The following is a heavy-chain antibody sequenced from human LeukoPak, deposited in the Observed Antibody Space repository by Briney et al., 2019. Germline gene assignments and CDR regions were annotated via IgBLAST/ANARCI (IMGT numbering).Heavy chain of an antibody. J-gene: IGHJ5*02. CDR3: ARDSGTTGEVKFDP. Sequence: SETLSLTCTVSGGSVSSYYLSWIRQPAGKGLEWIGRIYGTVTTYNPSLVGRVTLSVDTSNNHFTLKLRSVTAADTAIYYCARDSGTTGEVKFDPWGQGTLVTVSS. CDR1: GGSVSSYY. CDR2: IYGTVT. V-gene: IGHV4-4*07. D-gene: IGHD3-10*01.